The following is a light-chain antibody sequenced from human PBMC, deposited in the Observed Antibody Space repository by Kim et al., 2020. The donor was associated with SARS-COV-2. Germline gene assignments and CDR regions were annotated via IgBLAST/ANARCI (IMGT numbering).Light chain of an antibody. Sequence: DIQMTQAPSTLSASVGDGVTITCRASQTISSSLAWFQQKPGKAPKLLIYKVSTLQSGVPIRFSGSGSGTEFTLTISSLQPDDFATYYCQQYSIYSTFGQGTKLEI. CDR1: QTISSS. V-gene: IGKV1-5*03. J-gene: IGKJ2*01. CDR2: KVS. CDR3: QQYSIYST.